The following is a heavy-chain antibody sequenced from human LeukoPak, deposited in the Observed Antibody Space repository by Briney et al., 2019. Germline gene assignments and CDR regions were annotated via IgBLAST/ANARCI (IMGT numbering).Heavy chain of an antibody. D-gene: IGHD3-10*01. J-gene: IGHJ6*03. Sequence: ASVKVSCKASGYTFTSYYMHWVRQAPGQGLEWMGIIHPSGGSTSYAQKFQGRVTMTRDTSTSTVYMELSSLRSEDTAVYYCARDMSGAVGNYYYYMDVWGKGTTVTVSS. CDR3: ARDMSGAVGNYYYYMDV. V-gene: IGHV1-46*01. CDR2: IHPSGGST. CDR1: GYTFTSYY.